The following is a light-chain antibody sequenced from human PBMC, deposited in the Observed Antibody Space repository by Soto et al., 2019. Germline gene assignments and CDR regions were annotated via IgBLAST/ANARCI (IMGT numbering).Light chain of an antibody. CDR2: AAS. CDR1: QSISSY. CDR3: QSGIT. Sequence: DIQMTQSPSSLSASVGDRVTITCRASQSISSYLNWYQQKPGKAPKLLIYAASSLQSGVPSRFSGSGSGTDFTLTISSLQPEDFATYYCQSGITFGPGTIVDIK. V-gene: IGKV1-39*01. J-gene: IGKJ3*01.